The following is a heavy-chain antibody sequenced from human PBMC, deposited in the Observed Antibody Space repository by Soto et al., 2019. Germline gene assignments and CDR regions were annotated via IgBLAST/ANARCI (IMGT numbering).Heavy chain of an antibody. CDR1: GGSFTSYY. J-gene: IGHJ5*02. CDR3: ARGTQHLARAQQPHDT. CDR2: ITHRGST. D-gene: IGHD1-1*01. V-gene: IGHV4-34*01. Sequence: SETLSLTCAVSGGSFTSYYWTWIRQPTEKGLEWIGEITHRGSTNYNPSLKSRVTMSVDTSKNQFSLKLTSVTAADTAVYFCARGTQHLARAQQPHDTWGQGTLITVSS.